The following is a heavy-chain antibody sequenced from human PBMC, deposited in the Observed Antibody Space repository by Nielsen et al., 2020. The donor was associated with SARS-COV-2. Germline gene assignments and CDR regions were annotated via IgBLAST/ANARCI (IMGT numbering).Heavy chain of an antibody. V-gene: IGHV1-18*01. Sequence: ASVKVSRKASGYTFTSYGISWVRQAPGQGLEWMGWISAYNGNTNYAQKLQGRVTMTTDTSTSTAYMELSSLRSEDTAVYYCAKRAQNYDFWSGTYYYYYMDVWGKGTTVTVSS. D-gene: IGHD3-3*01. CDR3: AKRAQNYDFWSGTYYYYYMDV. CDR2: ISAYNGNT. CDR1: GYTFTSYG. J-gene: IGHJ6*03.